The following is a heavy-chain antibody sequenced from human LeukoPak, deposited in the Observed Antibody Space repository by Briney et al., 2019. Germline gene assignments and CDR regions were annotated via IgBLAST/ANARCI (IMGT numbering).Heavy chain of an antibody. CDR2: ISAYGHT. D-gene: IGHD3-3*01. V-gene: IGHV1-18*04. Sequence: VASVRVSCKASGYTFTSYYMHWVRQAPGQGLEWMGWISAYGHTKLARNLQARVTVTIDTSTTTAYMELRSLSSDDTAVYFCARETASGYLGFDFWGQGTLVTVSS. CDR3: ARETASGYLGFDF. J-gene: IGHJ4*02. CDR1: GYTFTSYY.